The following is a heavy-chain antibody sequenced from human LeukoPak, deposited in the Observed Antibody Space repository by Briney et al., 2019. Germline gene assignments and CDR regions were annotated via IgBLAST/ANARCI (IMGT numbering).Heavy chain of an antibody. V-gene: IGHV3-21*04. D-gene: IGHD2-21*01. J-gene: IGHJ4*02. CDR1: GFTFSNAS. CDR2: ISSSSSYI. Sequence: QTGGSLRLSCAASGFTFSNASMNWVRQAPGKGLEWVSSISSSSSYIYYADSVKGRFTISRDNAKNSLYLQMNSLRAEDTALYYCARDVAEGNFDYWGQGTLVTVSS. CDR3: ARDVAEGNFDY.